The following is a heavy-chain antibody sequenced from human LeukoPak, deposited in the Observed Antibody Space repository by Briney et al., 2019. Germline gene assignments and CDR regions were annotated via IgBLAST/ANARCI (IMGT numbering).Heavy chain of an antibody. J-gene: IGHJ4*02. V-gene: IGHV3-74*01. CDR3: AKDLTSKWYCSSTTCFYFDC. CDR1: GFTFSNYW. CDR2: IKGDGSST. Sequence: GGSLRLSCATSGFTFSNYWMHWVRQVPGKGLVWVSRIKGDGSSTRNADSVEGRFTISRDNAKNTLYLQMDSLRAEDTAVYYCAKDLTSKWYCSSTTCFYFDCWGQGTLVTVSS. D-gene: IGHD2-2*01.